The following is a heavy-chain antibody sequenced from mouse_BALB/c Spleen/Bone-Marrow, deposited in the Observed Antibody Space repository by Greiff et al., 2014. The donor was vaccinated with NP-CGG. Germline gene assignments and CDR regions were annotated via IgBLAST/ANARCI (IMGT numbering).Heavy chain of an antibody. CDR1: GYKFTDYE. D-gene: IGHD2-2*01. V-gene: IGHV1-15*01. J-gene: IGHJ4*01. CDR2: IDPETGGT. CDR3: TREEIYCGYDVPMDY. Sequence: VQLQQSGAELVRPGASVTLSCKASGYKFTDYEMHWVKQTPVHGLEWIGSIDPETGGTAYNQKFKGKATLTADRSSTTAYMELRSLPSEDAAVYYCTREEIYCGYDVPMDYWGQGTSVTVSS.